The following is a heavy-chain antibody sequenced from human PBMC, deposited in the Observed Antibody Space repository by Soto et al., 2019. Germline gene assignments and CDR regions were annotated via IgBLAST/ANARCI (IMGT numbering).Heavy chain of an antibody. Sequence: QITLKESGPTLVRPTQTLTLTCTVSGFSLSTRGVGVAWIRQPPGKALEWLGIIYWDDDERYSPSLRSRLTITKDTSLNQVVLRMTNMDPLDTATYYCAHSDPEGWALEYWGQGLLVTVSS. CDR1: GFSLSTRGVG. V-gene: IGHV2-5*02. CDR3: AHSDPEGWALEY. CDR2: IYWDDDE. J-gene: IGHJ4*02.